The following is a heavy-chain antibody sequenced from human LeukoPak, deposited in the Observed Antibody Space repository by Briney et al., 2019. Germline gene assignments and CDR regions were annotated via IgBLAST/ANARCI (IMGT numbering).Heavy chain of an antibody. Sequence: SETLSLTCAVYGGSFSGYYWSWIRQPPGQGLEWIGEINHSASTNYNPSLKSRVTISVDTSKNQFSLKLSSVTAADTAVYYCARRPLDSSGYSLGDYWGQGALVTVSS. V-gene: IGHV4-34*01. CDR1: GGSFSGYY. J-gene: IGHJ4*02. D-gene: IGHD3-22*01. CDR3: ARRPLDSSGYSLGDY. CDR2: INHSAST.